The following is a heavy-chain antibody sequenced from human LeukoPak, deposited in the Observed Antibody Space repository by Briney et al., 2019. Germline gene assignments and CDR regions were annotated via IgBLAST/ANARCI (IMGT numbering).Heavy chain of an antibody. J-gene: IGHJ5*02. D-gene: IGHD2-2*01. V-gene: IGHV3-74*01. CDR1: GFTFSSYW. CDR3: ARDRGYCSSTSCYDNH. Sequence: GGSLRLSCAASGFTFSSYWMHWVRQAPGKGLVWVSRINSDGSSTSYADSVKGRFTISRDNAKNTLYLQMNSLRAEDTAVYYYARDRGYCSSTSCYDNHWGQGTLATVSS. CDR2: INSDGSST.